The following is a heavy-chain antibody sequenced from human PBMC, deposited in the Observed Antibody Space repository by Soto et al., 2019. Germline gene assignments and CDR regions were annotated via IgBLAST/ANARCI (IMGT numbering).Heavy chain of an antibody. V-gene: IGHV4-34*01. CDR2: INHSGST. D-gene: IGHD5-12*01. CDR3: ARAKTSVYDSLKYFDY. Sequence: SETLSLTCAVCGGSFSGYYWSWIRQPPGKGLEWIGEINHSGSTNYNPSLKSRVTISVDTSKNQFSLKLSSVTAADTAVYYCARAKTSVYDSLKYFDYWGQGTLVTVSS. J-gene: IGHJ4*02. CDR1: GGSFSGYY.